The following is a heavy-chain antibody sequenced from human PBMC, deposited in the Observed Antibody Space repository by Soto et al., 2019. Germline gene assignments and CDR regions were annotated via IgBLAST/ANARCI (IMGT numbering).Heavy chain of an antibody. CDR2: IVNSGST. CDR3: ARGGQDFWSGPFDY. D-gene: IGHD3-3*01. J-gene: IGHJ4*02. V-gene: IGHV4-4*07. CDR1: GGSISNYF. Sequence: PSETLSLTCTVSGGSISNYFCNWIRQPAGKGLEWIGRIVNSGSTNYNPSLKSRITMSADTSRNQFSLKLNSVTAADTAVYYCARGGQDFWSGPFDYWGQGALVTVSS.